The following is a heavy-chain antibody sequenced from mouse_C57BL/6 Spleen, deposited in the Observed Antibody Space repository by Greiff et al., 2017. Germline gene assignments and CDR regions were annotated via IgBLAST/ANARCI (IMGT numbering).Heavy chain of an antibody. CDR2: IHPSDSDT. D-gene: IGHD2-4*01. J-gene: IGHJ3*01. Sequence: QVHVKQPGAELVKPGASVKVSCKASGYTFTSYWMHWVKQRPGQGLEWIGRIHPSDSDTNYNQKFKGKATLTVDKSSSTAYMQLSSLTSEDSAVYYCAIYDDYDGAWCAYWGQGTLVTVSA. V-gene: IGHV1-74*01. CDR3: AIYDDYDGAWCAY. CDR1: GYTFTSYW.